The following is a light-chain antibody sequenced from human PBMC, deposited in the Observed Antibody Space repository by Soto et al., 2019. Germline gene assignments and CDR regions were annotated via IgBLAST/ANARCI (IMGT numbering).Light chain of an antibody. CDR3: QQRSNWT. CDR2: DAS. CDR1: QSVSSY. Sequence: EIVLTQSPATLSLSPGERATLACRASQSVSSYLAWYQQHPGQAPRLLLYDASNRATGIPARFSGSGSGTDFTLTISSLEPEDFAVYCCQQRSNWTFGQGTKVEIK. V-gene: IGKV3-11*01. J-gene: IGKJ1*01.